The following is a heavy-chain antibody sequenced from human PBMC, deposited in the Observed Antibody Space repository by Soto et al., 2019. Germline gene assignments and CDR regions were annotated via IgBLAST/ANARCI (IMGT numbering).Heavy chain of an antibody. Sequence: VASVKVSCKASGYTFTGYYMHWVRQAPGQGLEWMGWINPNSGGTNYAQKFQGRVTMTRDTSISTAYMELSRLRSDDTAVYYCARDRSSGSGWYPYYYGMDVWGQGTTVTVSS. V-gene: IGHV1-2*02. J-gene: IGHJ6*02. CDR1: GYTFTGYY. CDR2: INPNSGGT. CDR3: ARDRSSGSGWYPYYYGMDV. D-gene: IGHD6-19*01.